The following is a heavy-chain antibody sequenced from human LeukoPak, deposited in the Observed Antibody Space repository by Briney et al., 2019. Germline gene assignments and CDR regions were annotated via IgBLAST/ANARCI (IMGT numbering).Heavy chain of an antibody. CDR3: ARSDYDSSGYYYEVGYYFDY. D-gene: IGHD3-22*01. CDR1: GFNFGIYG. J-gene: IGHJ4*02. V-gene: IGHV3-53*01. CDR2: IYSGGST. Sequence: GGSLRLSCTASGFNFGIYGMNWVRQAPGKGLEWVSVIYSGGSTYYADSVKGRFTISRDNSKNTLYLQMNSLRAEDTAVYYCARSDYDSSGYYYEVGYYFDYWGQGTLVTVSS.